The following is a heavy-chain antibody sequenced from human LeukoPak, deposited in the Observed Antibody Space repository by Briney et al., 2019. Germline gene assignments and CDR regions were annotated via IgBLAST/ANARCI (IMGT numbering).Heavy chain of an antibody. Sequence: PGGSLRLSCAASGFTFSSYAMSWVRQAPGKGLEWGSAISGSGGSTYYADSVKGRFTISRDNSKNTPYLQMNSLRAEDTAVYYCAKVQGFQGRGVPIDYWGQGTLVTVSA. CDR3: AKVQGFQGRGVPIDY. CDR2: ISGSGGST. V-gene: IGHV3-23*01. CDR1: GFTFSSYA. D-gene: IGHD3-10*01. J-gene: IGHJ4*02.